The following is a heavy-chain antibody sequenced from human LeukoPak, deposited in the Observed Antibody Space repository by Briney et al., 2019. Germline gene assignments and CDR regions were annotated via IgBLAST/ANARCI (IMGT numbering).Heavy chain of an antibody. V-gene: IGHV4-30-2*01. CDR3: AREGDYYDSSGHSAYAFDI. CDR2: IYHSGNT. Sequence: SETLSLTCTVSGDSITSGGYYWSWIRQPPGKGLEWIGYIYHSGNTYYNPSLKSRVTMSVDRSKNQFSLRLHSVTAADTAVYFCAREGDYYDSSGHSAYAFDIWGQGTMVTVSS. J-gene: IGHJ3*02. CDR1: GDSITSGGYY. D-gene: IGHD3-22*01.